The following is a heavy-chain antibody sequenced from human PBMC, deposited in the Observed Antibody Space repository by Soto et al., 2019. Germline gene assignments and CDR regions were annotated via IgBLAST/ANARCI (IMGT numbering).Heavy chain of an antibody. J-gene: IGHJ5*01. CDR1: GYTFTSYA. CDR2: INAGNGNT. Sequence: WASVKVSCKASGYTFTSYAMHWVRQAPGQRLEWMGWINAGNGNTKYSQKFQGRVTITRDTSASTAYMELSSLRSEDTAVYYCAKDTSRIAAAFVSWGQGTLVTVSS. D-gene: IGHD6-13*01. V-gene: IGHV1-3*01. CDR3: AKDTSRIAAAFVS.